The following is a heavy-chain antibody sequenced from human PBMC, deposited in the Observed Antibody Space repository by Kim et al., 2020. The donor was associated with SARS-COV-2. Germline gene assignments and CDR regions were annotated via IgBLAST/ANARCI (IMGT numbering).Heavy chain of an antibody. D-gene: IGHD1-1*01. CDR1: GFRFSDYY. Sequence: GGSLRLSCVASGFRFSDYYMSWIRQAPGKGPEWVSYISDRGTTIYYADSVKGRFTVSRDNAKNSMYLQLNGLRAEDTAVSYCARTDASRRYEGYWYFDL. J-gene: IGHJ2*01. CDR2: ISDRGTTI. V-gene: IGHV3-11*01. CDR3: ARTDASRRYEGYWYFDL.